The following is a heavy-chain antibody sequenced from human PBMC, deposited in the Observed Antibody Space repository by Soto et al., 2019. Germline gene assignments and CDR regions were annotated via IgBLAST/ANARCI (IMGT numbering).Heavy chain of an antibody. Sequence: SETLSLTCTVSGGSISSYYWSWIRQPPGKGLEWIGYIYYSGSTNYNPSLKSRVTISVDTSKNQFSLKLSSVTAADTAVYYCASRLTESSPTDSSTWYFDNWGQGTLVTVSS. CDR1: GGSISSYY. D-gene: IGHD6-13*01. V-gene: IGHV4-59*01. J-gene: IGHJ4*02. CDR3: ASRLTESSPTDSSTWYFDN. CDR2: IYYSGST.